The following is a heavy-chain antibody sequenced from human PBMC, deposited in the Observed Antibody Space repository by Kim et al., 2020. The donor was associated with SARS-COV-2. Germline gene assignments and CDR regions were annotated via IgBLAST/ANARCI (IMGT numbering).Heavy chain of an antibody. Sequence: GGSLRLSCAASGFTFSSYSMNWVRQAPGKGLEWVSYISSSSSTIYYADSVKGRFTISRDNAKNSLYLQMNSLRDEDTAVYYCAGETYYYDSSGRHKGDYWGQGTLVTVSS. J-gene: IGHJ4*02. CDR1: GFTFSSYS. CDR2: ISSSSSTI. CDR3: AGETYYYDSSGRHKGDY. D-gene: IGHD3-22*01. V-gene: IGHV3-48*02.